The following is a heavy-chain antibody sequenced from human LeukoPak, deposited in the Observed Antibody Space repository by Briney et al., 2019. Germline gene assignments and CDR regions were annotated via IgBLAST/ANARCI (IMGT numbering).Heavy chain of an antibody. D-gene: IGHD3-10*01. V-gene: IGHV3-9*01. J-gene: IGHJ4*02. Sequence: GGSLRLSCAASGFTFDDYAMHWVRQAPGKGLEWVSCISWNSGSIGYADSVKGRFTISRDNAKNSLYLQMNSLRAEDTALYYCAKATNLWFGELGFDYWGQGTLVTVSS. CDR1: GFTFDDYA. CDR3: AKATNLWFGELGFDY. CDR2: ISWNSGSI.